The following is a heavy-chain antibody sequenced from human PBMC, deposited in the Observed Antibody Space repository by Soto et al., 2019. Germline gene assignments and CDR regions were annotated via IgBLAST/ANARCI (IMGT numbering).Heavy chain of an antibody. V-gene: IGHV4-39*01. CDR1: GGSISSSSYY. CDR3: ARHAPRYDSLTGPSPGGMDV. D-gene: IGHD3-9*01. J-gene: IGHJ6*02. CDR2: IYYSGST. Sequence: QLQLQESGPGLVKPSETLSLTCTVSGGSISSSSYYWGWIRQPPGKGLEWIGSIYYSGSTYYNPSLKSRVTISVDTSKNQFSLKLSSVTAADTAVYYCARHAPRYDSLTGPSPGGMDVWGQGTTVTVSS.